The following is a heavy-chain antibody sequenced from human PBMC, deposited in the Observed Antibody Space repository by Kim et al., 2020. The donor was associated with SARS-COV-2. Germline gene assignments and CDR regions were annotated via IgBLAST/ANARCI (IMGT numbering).Heavy chain of an antibody. CDR1: GFTFSSYS. V-gene: IGHV3-48*02. Sequence: GGSLRLSCAASGFTFSSYSMNWVRQAPGKGLEWVSYISSSSSTIYYADSVKGRFTISRDNAKNSLYLQMNSLRDEDTAVYYCARDIGRITMILTDYGMDVWGQGTTVTVSS. CDR2: ISSSSSTI. J-gene: IGHJ6*02. CDR3: ARDIGRITMILTDYGMDV. D-gene: IGHD3-22*01.